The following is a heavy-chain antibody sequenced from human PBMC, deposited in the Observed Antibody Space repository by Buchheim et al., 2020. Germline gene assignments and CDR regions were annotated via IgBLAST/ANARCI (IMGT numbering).Heavy chain of an antibody. D-gene: IGHD1-1*01. V-gene: IGHV3-7*01. CDR2: INPDGNEK. CDR1: GLTFSSCW. J-gene: IGHJ6*03. Sequence: EVQLVESGGDLVQPGGSLRLSCAASGLTFSSCWMNWVRQTPGKGLEWVANINPDGNEKSYVDSVKGRFTISRDNAKSALYLQMYSLRAEDTAVYYCARLQTGTIDYYYYYMDVWGKGTT. CDR3: ARLQTGTIDYYYYYMDV.